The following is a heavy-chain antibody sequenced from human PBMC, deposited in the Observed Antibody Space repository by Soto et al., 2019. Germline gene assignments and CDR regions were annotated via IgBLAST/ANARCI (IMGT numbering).Heavy chain of an antibody. J-gene: IGHJ6*03. V-gene: IGHV3-9*01. CDR2: ISWNSGSI. CDR3: AIIRVYDILPKPMDV. CDR1: GFTFDDYA. D-gene: IGHD3-9*01. Sequence: EVQLVESGGGLVQPGRSLRLSCAASGFTFDDYAMHWVRQAPGKGLEWVSGISWNSGSIGYADSVKGRFTISRDNAKNSLYLQMNSLRAEDTALYYCAIIRVYDILPKPMDVWGKGTTVTVSS.